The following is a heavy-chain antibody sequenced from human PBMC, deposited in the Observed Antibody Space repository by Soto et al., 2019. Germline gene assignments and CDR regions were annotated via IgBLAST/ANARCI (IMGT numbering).Heavy chain of an antibody. Sequence: PGGSLRLSCAASGFTISSNYMSWVRQAPGKGLEWVSVIYEGDSTYYADSVKGRFTISRDNSKNTLYLQMNSLRAEDTAIYYCVRPTYYYDSSGPPAYWGQGTLVTVSS. CDR3: VRPTYYYDSSGPPAY. V-gene: IGHV3-53*01. D-gene: IGHD3-22*01. CDR2: IYEGDST. CDR1: GFTISSNY. J-gene: IGHJ4*02.